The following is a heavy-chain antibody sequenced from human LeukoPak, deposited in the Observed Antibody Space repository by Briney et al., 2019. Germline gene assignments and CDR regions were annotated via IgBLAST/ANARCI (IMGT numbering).Heavy chain of an antibody. CDR1: GFTLGDYA. J-gene: IGHJ4*02. V-gene: IGHV3-49*04. D-gene: IGHD2-2*01. CDR3: TSGGVVVPAAAGGDFDY. CDR2: IRSKAYGGTT. Sequence: AGGSLRLSCTASGFTLGDYAMSWVRQAPGKGLEWVGFIRSKAYGGTTEYAASVKGRFTISRDDSKSIAYLQVNSLKTEDTAVYYCTSGGVVVPAAAGGDFDYWGQGTLVTVSS.